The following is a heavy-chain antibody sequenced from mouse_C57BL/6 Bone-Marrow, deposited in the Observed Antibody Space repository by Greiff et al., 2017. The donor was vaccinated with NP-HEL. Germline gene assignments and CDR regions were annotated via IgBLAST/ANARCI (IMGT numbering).Heavy chain of an antibody. CDR2: IYPGGGYT. Sequence: VQLQQSGAEPVRPGTSVKMSCKASGYTFTNYWIGWAKQRPGHGLEWIGDIYPGGGYTNYNEKFKGKATLTADKSSRTAYMQVSSLTSEDCAIYYCAREGYYAMDYWGQGTSVTVSS. J-gene: IGHJ4*01. CDR3: AREGYYAMDY. V-gene: IGHV1-63*01. CDR1: GYTFTNYW.